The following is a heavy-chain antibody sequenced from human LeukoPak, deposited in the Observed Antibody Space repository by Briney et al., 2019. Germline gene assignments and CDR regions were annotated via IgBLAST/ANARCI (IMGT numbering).Heavy chain of an antibody. Sequence: GGSLRLSCTASGFTFSTYGMNWVRQAPGKGLEWLSYISSSSTTVHYADSVKGRFTISRDNARNSLYLQMNSLRAEDTAVYYCARGDYVDYWGQGTLVTVSS. CDR2: ISSSSTTV. J-gene: IGHJ4*02. D-gene: IGHD3-16*01. CDR1: GFTFSTYG. CDR3: ARGDYVDY. V-gene: IGHV3-48*01.